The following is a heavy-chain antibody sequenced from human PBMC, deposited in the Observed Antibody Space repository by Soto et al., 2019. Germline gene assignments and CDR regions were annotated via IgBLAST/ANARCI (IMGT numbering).Heavy chain of an antibody. V-gene: IGHV4-30-2*01. D-gene: IGHD6-19*01. CDR3: AGMPYTSGLRFDP. Sequence: PSETLSLTCNMSGDSYSISTYSWSWIRQPPGKALQWIGFIYQNGVTSYNPSLASRVSISLDRSNNQCSLKLKSVTAADTAVYFCAGMPYTSGLRFDPWGPGTLVTVSS. CDR2: IYQNGVT. CDR1: GDSYSISTYS. J-gene: IGHJ5*02.